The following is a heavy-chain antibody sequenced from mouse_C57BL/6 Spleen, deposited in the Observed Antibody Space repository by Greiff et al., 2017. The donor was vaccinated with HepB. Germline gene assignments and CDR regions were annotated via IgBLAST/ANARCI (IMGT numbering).Heavy chain of an antibody. D-gene: IGHD2-2*01. V-gene: IGHV1-82*01. Sequence: VQLQQSGPELVKPGASVKISCKASGYAFSSSWMNWVKQRPGKGLEWIGRIYPGDGDTNYNGKFKGKATLTADKSSSTAYMQLSSLTSEDSAVYVCARSGLPYYFDYWGQGTTLTVSS. CDR3: ARSGLPYYFDY. CDR1: GYAFSSSW. CDR2: IYPGDGDT. J-gene: IGHJ2*01.